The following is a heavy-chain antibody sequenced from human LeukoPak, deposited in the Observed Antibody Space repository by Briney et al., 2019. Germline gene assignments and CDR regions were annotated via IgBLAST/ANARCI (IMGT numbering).Heavy chain of an antibody. CDR2: INHSGST. CDR3: ARMGSESSEGFDY. V-gene: IGHV4-34*01. CDR1: GGSFSGYY. D-gene: IGHD6-19*01. J-gene: IGHJ4*02. Sequence: SETLSLTCAVYGGSFSGYYWNWIRQPPGKGLEWIGEINHSGSTNYNPSLKSRVTISVDTSKDQFSLKLSSVTAADTAVYYCARMGSESSEGFDYWGQGTLVTVSS.